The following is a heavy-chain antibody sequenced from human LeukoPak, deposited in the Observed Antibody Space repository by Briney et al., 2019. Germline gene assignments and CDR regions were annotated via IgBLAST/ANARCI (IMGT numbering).Heavy chain of an antibody. Sequence: SETLSLTCTVSGGSISSGDYYWSWIRQPPGKGLEWIGYIYYSGSTYYNPSLKSRVTISVDTSKNQFSLKLSSVTAADTAVYYCARDFSGGQGLAYWGQGTLVTVSS. V-gene: IGHV4-30-4*01. CDR2: IYYSGST. D-gene: IGHD4-23*01. CDR3: ARDFSGGQGLAY. CDR1: GGSISSGDYY. J-gene: IGHJ4*02.